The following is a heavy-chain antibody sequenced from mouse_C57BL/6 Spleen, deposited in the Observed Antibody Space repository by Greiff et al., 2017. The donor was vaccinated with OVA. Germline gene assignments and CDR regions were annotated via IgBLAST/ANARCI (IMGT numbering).Heavy chain of an antibody. D-gene: IGHD1-1*01. V-gene: IGHV5-16*01. J-gene: IGHJ2*01. CDR1: GFTFSDYY. Sequence: DVHLVESEGGLVQPGSSMKLSCTASGFTFSDYYMAWVRQVPEKGLEWVANINYDGSSTYYLDSLKSRFIISRDNAKNILYLQMSSLKSEDTATYYCARDRSYGSSYFDYWGQGTTLTVSS. CDR2: INYDGSST. CDR3: ARDRSYGSSYFDY.